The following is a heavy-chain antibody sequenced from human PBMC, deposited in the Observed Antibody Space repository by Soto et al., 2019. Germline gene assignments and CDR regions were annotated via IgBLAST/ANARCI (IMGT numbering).Heavy chain of an antibody. Sequence: GGSLRLSCAASGFTFSSYAMSWVRQAPGKGLEWVSCISGSGGRIYYADSVKGRFTISRDNSKNKLYLQMNSLRAEDTAVYSCAKPGPSYYDFWSGPSGMDVWGQGTTVTVSS. CDR2: ISGSGGRI. CDR1: GFTFSSYA. V-gene: IGHV3-23*01. CDR3: AKPGPSYYDFWSGPSGMDV. D-gene: IGHD3-3*01. J-gene: IGHJ6*02.